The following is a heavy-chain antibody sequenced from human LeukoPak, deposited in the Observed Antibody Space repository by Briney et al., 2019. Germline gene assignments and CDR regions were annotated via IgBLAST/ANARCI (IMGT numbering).Heavy chain of an antibody. V-gene: IGHV4-38-2*02. CDR2: IYQSETA. CDR3: ARGGGSGWYCDY. J-gene: IGHJ4*02. Sequence: SETLSLTCTVSGYSISSGYFWGWMRQPPGKGLEWIGSIYQSETAHYNPSLKSRVTISVDTSKNQFSLKLSSVTAADTAVYYCARGGGSGWYCDYWGQGTLVTVSS. D-gene: IGHD6-19*01. CDR1: GYSISSGYF.